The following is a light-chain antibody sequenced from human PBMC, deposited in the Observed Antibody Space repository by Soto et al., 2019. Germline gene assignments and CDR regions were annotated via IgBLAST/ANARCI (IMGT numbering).Light chain of an antibody. J-gene: IGKJ4*01. CDR3: QQLNSYPLT. Sequence: DIQLTQSPSFLSASVGDRVAITCRASQGISSFLAWYQQKPRESPKLLISAASTLQSGVPSRFSGSGSGTEFTLTVSSLQPEDLATYFCQQLNSYPLTFGGGTKVEIK. CDR1: QGISSF. V-gene: IGKV1-9*01. CDR2: AAS.